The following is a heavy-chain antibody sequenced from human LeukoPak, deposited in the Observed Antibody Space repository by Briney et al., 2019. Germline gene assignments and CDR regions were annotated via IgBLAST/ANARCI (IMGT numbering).Heavy chain of an antibody. CDR3: ASHTMVHFDY. Sequence: GGSLRLSCAASGFTFSSYAMHWVRQAPGKGLEWVAVISYDGSNKYYADSVKGRFTISRDNSKNTLYLQMNSLRAEDTAVYYCASHTMVHFDYWGQGTLVTVSS. CDR1: GFTFSSYA. D-gene: IGHD3-10*01. CDR2: ISYDGSNK. V-gene: IGHV3-30-3*01. J-gene: IGHJ4*02.